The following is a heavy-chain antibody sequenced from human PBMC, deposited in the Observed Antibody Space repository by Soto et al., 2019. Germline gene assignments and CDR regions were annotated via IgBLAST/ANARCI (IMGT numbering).Heavy chain of an antibody. D-gene: IGHD3-10*01. J-gene: IGHJ4*02. Sequence: SETLSLTCAVYGGSFSGYYWSWIRQPPGKGLEWIGEINHSGSTNYNPSLKSRVTISVDTSKNQFSLKLSSVTAADTAVYYCARGGRYYSLAPYFDYWGQGTLVTVSS. CDR3: ARGGRYYSLAPYFDY. CDR1: GGSFSGYY. CDR2: INHSGST. V-gene: IGHV4-34*01.